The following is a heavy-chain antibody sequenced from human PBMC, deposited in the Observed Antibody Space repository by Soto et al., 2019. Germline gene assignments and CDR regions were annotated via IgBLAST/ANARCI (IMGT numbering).Heavy chain of an antibody. CDR1: GFPFGENA. V-gene: IGHV3-23*01. CDR2: ISDSGATT. CDR3: AKEDTSSGTLDY. Sequence: LRLSCAASGFPFGENAMSWVRQAPGKGLEWVSGISDSGATTYYADSVRGRFTISRDNSKNTLYLQMKSLRAEDSASYYCAKEDTSSGTLDYWGQGALVTVSS. J-gene: IGHJ4*02. D-gene: IGHD6-19*01.